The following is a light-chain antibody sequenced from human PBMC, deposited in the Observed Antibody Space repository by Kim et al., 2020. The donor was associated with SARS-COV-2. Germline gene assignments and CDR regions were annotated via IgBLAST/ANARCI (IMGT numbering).Light chain of an antibody. V-gene: IGLV3-21*04. CDR3: HVWDRSSDLQV. J-gene: IGLJ3*02. CDR2: YDT. Sequence: SYELIQVPAVSVAPGQTARITCGGDKVGSKSVHWYQQKSGQAPVLVIDYDTNRHSGIPARFSGSNSGNTATLTISRVEAGDEADYYCHVWDRSSDLQVFGGGTQLTVL. CDR1: KVGSKS.